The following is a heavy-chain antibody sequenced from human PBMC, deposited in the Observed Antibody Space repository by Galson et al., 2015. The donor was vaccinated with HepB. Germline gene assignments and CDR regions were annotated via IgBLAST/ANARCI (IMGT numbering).Heavy chain of an antibody. J-gene: IGHJ3*02. CDR2: IFYNGGGT. CDR3: ARKNYDDSYDM. D-gene: IGHD3-16*01. CDR1: GFIFNDYG. Sequence: SLRLSCAASGFIFNDYGMTWVRQAPGKGLQWVSGIFYNGGGTHYVDSVKGRCTISRDNAKKSLYLQMNNLRVDDTALYFCARKNYDDSYDMWGQGTMVADSS. V-gene: IGHV3-20*04.